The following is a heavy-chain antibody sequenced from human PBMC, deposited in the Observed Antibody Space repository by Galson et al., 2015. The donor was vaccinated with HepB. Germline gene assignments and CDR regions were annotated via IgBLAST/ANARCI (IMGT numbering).Heavy chain of an antibody. J-gene: IGHJ4*02. D-gene: IGHD6-19*01. CDR3: ARDPSNGLVRGYYFDY. CDR2: ITSSSGYI. Sequence: SLRLSCAASGFTFSSYSMNWVRQAPGKGLEWVSSITSSSGYIYYADSVKGRFTISRDNAKNSLDLQMNSLRAEDTAVYYCARDPSNGLVRGYYFDYWGQGTLVTVSS. CDR1: GFTFSSYS. V-gene: IGHV3-21*01.